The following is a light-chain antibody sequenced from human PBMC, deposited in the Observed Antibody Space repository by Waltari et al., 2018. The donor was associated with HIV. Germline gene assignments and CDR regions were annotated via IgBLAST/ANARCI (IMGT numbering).Light chain of an antibody. CDR3: QSYDSSRYVV. CDR2: GNS. Sequence: QSVLTQPPSVSGAPGQRVTITCPGSSSNIGAGYDVHWYQQLPGTAPKLLIYGNSNRPSGVPDRFSGSKSGTSASLAITGLQAEDEADYYCQSYDSSRYVVFGGGTKLTVL. CDR1: SSNIGAGYD. V-gene: IGLV1-40*01. J-gene: IGLJ2*01.